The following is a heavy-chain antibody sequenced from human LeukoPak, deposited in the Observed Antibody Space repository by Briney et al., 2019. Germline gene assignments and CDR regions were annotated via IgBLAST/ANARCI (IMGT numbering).Heavy chain of an antibody. J-gene: IGHJ4*02. V-gene: IGHV3-48*03. CDR3: ASISGGLGLAPGH. CDR2: VSSSASTI. CDR1: GFSFGSYE. Sequence: GGSLRRSCAASGFSFGSYEMNWVRQAPGKGLEWVSYVSSSASTIYYADSVKGRFTISRDNAKNSLYLQMNSLRAEDTGVYYCASISGGLGLAPGHWGQGTLVTVSS. D-gene: IGHD3/OR15-3a*01.